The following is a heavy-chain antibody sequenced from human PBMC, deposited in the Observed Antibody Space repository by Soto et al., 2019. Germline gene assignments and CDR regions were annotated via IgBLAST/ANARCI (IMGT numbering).Heavy chain of an antibody. CDR1: GYKFSTYW. CDR3: ATFGVTTGLGMDV. J-gene: IGHJ6*02. Sequence: PGESLKISCQGFGYKFSTYWIAWVRQTPGKGLEWMGNIYPGDSEIGYSPSFEGQVTLSADQSINTAYLQWSSLKASDTAMYYCATFGVTTGLGMDVWGQGTTVTVSS. D-gene: IGHD3-3*01. CDR2: IYPGDSEI. V-gene: IGHV5-51*01.